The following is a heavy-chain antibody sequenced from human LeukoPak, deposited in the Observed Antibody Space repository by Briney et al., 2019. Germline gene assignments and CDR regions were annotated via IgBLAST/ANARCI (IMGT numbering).Heavy chain of an antibody. J-gene: IGHJ4*02. CDR3: ARARALQTSPFDC. CDR1: GGSISTYY. Sequence: SETLSLTCTVSGGSISTYYWSWIRQPPGKGLEWIGYIFYSGNTNYNPSLKSRVTMSVETSKNQFSLGLNSVTAADTAVYYCARARALQTSPFDCWGQGTQVLVSS. V-gene: IGHV4-59*01. CDR2: IFYSGNT. D-gene: IGHD4-11*01.